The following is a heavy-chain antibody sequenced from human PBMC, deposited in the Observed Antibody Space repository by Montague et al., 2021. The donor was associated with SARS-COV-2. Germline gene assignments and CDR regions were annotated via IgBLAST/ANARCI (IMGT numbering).Heavy chain of an antibody. CDR1: GGSVSSSPYY. J-gene: IGHJ6*03. D-gene: IGHD3-10*01. CDR3: ASSYYYGSGTYVYSYYMDV. CDR2: ISYSGRT. Sequence: SETLSLTCTVSGGSVSSSPYYWGRIRQPPGRGLEWVGSISYSGRTYFSPSLKSRLTISVDSSENQFSLRLSSVTAADTAVYYCASSYYYGSGTYVYSYYMDVWGKGTTVTVSS. V-gene: IGHV4-39*01.